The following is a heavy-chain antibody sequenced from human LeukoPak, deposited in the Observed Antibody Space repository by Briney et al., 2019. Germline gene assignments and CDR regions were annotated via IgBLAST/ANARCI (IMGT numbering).Heavy chain of an antibody. D-gene: IGHD2-21*02. Sequence: GESLKISCKGSGYSFTSYWIGWVRQMPGKGLEWMGIIYPGDSDTRYSPSFQGQVTISADKSISTAYLQWSSLKASDTAMYYCARSFYCGGDCGVFDIWGQGTMVTVSS. J-gene: IGHJ3*02. V-gene: IGHV5-51*01. CDR2: IYPGDSDT. CDR1: GYSFTSYW. CDR3: ARSFYCGGDCGVFDI.